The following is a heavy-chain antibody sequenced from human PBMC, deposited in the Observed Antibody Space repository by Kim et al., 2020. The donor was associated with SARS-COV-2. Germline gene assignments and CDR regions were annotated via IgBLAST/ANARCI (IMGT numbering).Heavy chain of an antibody. CDR3: ARAARIAARRSYYYMDV. CDR2: INHSGST. V-gene: IGHV4-34*01. CDR1: GGSFSGYY. J-gene: IGHJ6*03. Sequence: SETLSLTCAVYGGSFSGYYWSWIRQPPGKGLEWIGEINHSGSTNYNPSLKSRVTISVDTSKNQFSLKLSSVTAADTAVYYCARAARIAARRSYYYMDVWGKGTTVTVSS. D-gene: IGHD6-6*01.